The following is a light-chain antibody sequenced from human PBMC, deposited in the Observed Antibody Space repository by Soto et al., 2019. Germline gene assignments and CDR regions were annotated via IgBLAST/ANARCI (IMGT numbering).Light chain of an antibody. J-gene: IGKJ1*01. Sequence: EIVMTQSPATLSVSPRERATLSCRASQSVSSNLAWYQQKPGQAPRLLIYGASTRATGIPARFSGSGSGTEFTLTISSLQSEDVEVYYCQQYNIWPRTFGQGTKVDIK. V-gene: IGKV3-15*01. CDR2: GAS. CDR3: QQYNIWPRT. CDR1: QSVSSN.